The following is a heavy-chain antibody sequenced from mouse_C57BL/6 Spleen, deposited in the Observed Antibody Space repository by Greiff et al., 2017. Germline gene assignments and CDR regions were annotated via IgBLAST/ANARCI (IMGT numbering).Heavy chain of an antibody. V-gene: IGHV2-9-1*01. D-gene: IGHD2-12*01. J-gene: IGHJ2*01. CDR3: ARGERQEGYYFDY. CDR1: GFSLTSYA. Sequence: QVHVKQSGPGLVAPSQSLSITCTVSGFSLTSYAISWVRQPPGKGLEWLGVIWTGGGTKYNSALKSKLSISKDNSKSKVFLKMNRLQTDDTARYYCARGERQEGYYFDYWGQGTTLTVSS. CDR2: IWTGGGT.